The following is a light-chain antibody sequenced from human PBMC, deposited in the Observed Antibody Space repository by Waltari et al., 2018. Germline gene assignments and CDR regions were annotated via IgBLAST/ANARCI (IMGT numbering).Light chain of an antibody. CDR2: GVT. J-gene: IGLJ3*02. CDR3: SSYTQSRTRV. CDR1: SRDVGAYNL. V-gene: IGLV2-23*02. Sequence: QSALTQSASVSGSPGQSITISCTGTSRDVGAYNLVSWYQHLPGRAPKLILSGVTKRPSRISDRFSASKSGNTSSLTISGLQSEDEADYYCSSYTQSRTRVFGGGTKVTVL.